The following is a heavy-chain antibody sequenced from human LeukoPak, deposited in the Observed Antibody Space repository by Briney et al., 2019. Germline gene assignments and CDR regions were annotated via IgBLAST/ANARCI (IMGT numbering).Heavy chain of an antibody. CDR3: AREGGEMATITYLQGDY. V-gene: IGHV4-38-2*02. CDR2: SYHSGST. J-gene: IGHJ4*02. Sequence: RASETLSLTCTVSGYSISSGYHWGWIRQPPGKGLEWIGSSYHSGSTYYNPSIKSRVTISVDTSKNQFSLKLSSVTAADTAVYYCAREGGEMATITYLQGDYWGQGTLVTVSS. CDR1: GYSISSGYH. D-gene: IGHD5-24*01.